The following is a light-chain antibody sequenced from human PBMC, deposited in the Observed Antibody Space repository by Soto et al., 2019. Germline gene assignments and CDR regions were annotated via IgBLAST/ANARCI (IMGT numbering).Light chain of an antibody. CDR1: QSVSSY. CDR3: QQRSNWPPRFT. V-gene: IGKV3-11*01. CDR2: DAS. J-gene: IGKJ3*01. Sequence: EIVLTQSPATLSLSPGERATLSCRASQSVSSYLAWYQQKPGQAPRLLIYDASNRATGIPARFSGSGSGTAFTLPISSLEPGDFAVYYCQQRSNWPPRFTFGPGTKVDIK.